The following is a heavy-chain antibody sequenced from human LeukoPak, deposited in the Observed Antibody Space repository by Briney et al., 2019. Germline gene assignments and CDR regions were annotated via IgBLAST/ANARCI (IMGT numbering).Heavy chain of an antibody. CDR2: INPSGGST. D-gene: IGHD3-22*01. J-gene: IGHJ4*02. CDR1: GYTFTSYY. V-gene: IGHV1-46*01. CDR3: ATLVVGGYYFSVRSYYFDY. Sequence: ASVKVSCKASGYTFTSYYMHWVRQAPGQGLEWMGIINPSGGSTSYAQKFQGRVTMTRDTSTSTVYMELSSLRSEDTAVYYCATLVVGGYYFSVRSYYFDYWGQGTLVTVSS.